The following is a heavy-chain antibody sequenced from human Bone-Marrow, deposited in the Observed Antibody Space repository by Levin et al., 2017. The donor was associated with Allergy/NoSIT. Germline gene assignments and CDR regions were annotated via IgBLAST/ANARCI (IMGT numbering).Heavy chain of an antibody. CDR3: ARGFSENNWFDP. V-gene: IGHV4-30-2*01. D-gene: IGHD3-10*01. Sequence: ASETLSLTCAVSGGSISSGGYSWSWIRQPPGKGLEWIGYIYHSGSTYYNPSLKSRVTISVDRSKNQFSLKLSSVTAADTAVYYCARGFSENNWFDPWGQGTLVTVSS. CDR1: GGSISSGGYS. CDR2: IYHSGST. J-gene: IGHJ5*02.